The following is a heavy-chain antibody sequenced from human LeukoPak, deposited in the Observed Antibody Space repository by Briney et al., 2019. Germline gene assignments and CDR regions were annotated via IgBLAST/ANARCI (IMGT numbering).Heavy chain of an antibody. D-gene: IGHD2-2*01. CDR3: ARSILPTCSSTSCPPYYYYYGMDV. Sequence: ASVKVSCKASGYTFTGYYMHWVRQAPGQGLEWMGWINPNSGGTNYAQKFQGWVTMIRDTSISTAYMELSRLRSDDTAVYYCARSILPTCSSTSCPPYYYYYGMDVWGQGTTVTVSS. J-gene: IGHJ6*02. CDR1: GYTFTGYY. CDR2: INPNSGGT. V-gene: IGHV1-2*04.